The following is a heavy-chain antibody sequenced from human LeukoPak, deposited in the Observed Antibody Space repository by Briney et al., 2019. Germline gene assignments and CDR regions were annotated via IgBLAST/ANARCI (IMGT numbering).Heavy chain of an antibody. CDR1: GYTFTSYG. J-gene: IGHJ6*03. CDR3: ARVVIDTLYYYYMDV. V-gene: IGHV1-18*01. CDR2: TSAYNGNT. D-gene: IGHD3-22*01. Sequence: ASVKVSCKASGYTFTSYGISWVRQAPGQGLEWMGWTSAYNGNTNYAQKLQGRVTMTTDTSTSTAYMELRSLRSDDTAVYYCARVVIDTLYYYYMDVWGKGTTVTVSS.